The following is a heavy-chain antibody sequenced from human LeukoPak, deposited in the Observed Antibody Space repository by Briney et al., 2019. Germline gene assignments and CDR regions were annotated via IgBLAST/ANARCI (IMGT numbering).Heavy chain of an antibody. V-gene: IGHV3-23*01. CDR2: ISGSGGST. Sequence: GGSLRLSCAASGFTFSSYAMSWVRQAPGKGLEWVSAISGSGGSTYYADSVKGRFTISRDNSKNTLYPQMNSLRAEDTAVYYCAKDTPRGIAAAGTKVLRFDYWGQGTLVTVSS. CDR3: AKDTPRGIAAAGTKVLRFDY. D-gene: IGHD6-13*01. CDR1: GFTFSSYA. J-gene: IGHJ4*02.